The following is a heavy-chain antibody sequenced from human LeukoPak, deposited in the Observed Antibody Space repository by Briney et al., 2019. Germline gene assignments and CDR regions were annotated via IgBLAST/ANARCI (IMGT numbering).Heavy chain of an antibody. D-gene: IGHD6-19*01. CDR1: GGSISSGGYS. V-gene: IGHV4-30-2*01. CDR3: ARALPSSVWRFDP. Sequence: PSETLSLTCAVSGGSISSGGYSWSWIRQPPGKGLEWIGYIYHSGSTNYNPSLKSRVTISVDKSKNQFSLKLSSVTAADTAVYYCARALPSSVWRFDPWGQGTLVTVSS. CDR2: IYHSGST. J-gene: IGHJ5*02.